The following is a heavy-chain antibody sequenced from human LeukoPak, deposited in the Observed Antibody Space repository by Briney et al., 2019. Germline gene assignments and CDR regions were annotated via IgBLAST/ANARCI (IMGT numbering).Heavy chain of an antibody. D-gene: IGHD5-18*01. CDR1: GYTFTSYY. CDR2: INPSGGST. Sequence: ASVKVSCKASGYTFTSYYMHWVRQAPGQGLEWMGIINPSGGSTSYAQKFQGRVTMTRDMSTSTVYMELSSLRSEDTAVYYCARARGYSYGYRSSFDIWGQGTMVTVSS. V-gene: IGHV1-46*01. CDR3: ARARGYSYGYRSSFDI. J-gene: IGHJ3*02.